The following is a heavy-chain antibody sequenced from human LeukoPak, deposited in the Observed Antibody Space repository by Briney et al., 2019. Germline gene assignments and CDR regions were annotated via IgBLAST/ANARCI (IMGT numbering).Heavy chain of an antibody. V-gene: IGHV1-24*01. Sequence: GASVKVSCKVSGYTLTELSMHWVRQAPGQGLEWMGGFDPEDGETIYAQKFQGRVTMTEDTSTDTAYMELSSLRSEDTAVYYCATDGDYDPSGWYFDLWGRGTLVTASS. CDR1: GYTLTELS. D-gene: IGHD4-17*01. CDR2: FDPEDGET. J-gene: IGHJ2*01. CDR3: ATDGDYDPSGWYFDL.